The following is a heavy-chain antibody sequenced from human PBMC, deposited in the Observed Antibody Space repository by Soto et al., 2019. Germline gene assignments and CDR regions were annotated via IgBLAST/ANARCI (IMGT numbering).Heavy chain of an antibody. CDR2: IIPILGIA. J-gene: IGHJ2*01. Sequence: QVQLVQSGAEVKKPGSSVKVSCKASGGTFSSYTISWVRQAPGQGLEWMGRIIPILGIANYAQKFQGRVTITADKSTSTAYMELSSLRSEDTAVYYCSIVAVVAATHDWYFDLWGRGTLVTVSS. V-gene: IGHV1-69*02. D-gene: IGHD2-15*01. CDR3: SIVAVVAATHDWYFDL. CDR1: GGTFSSYT.